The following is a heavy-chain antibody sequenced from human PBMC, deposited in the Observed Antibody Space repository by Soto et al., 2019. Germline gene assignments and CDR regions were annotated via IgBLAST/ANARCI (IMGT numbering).Heavy chain of an antibody. V-gene: IGHV4-4*07. J-gene: IGHJ6*02. CDR3: ARDNIVSKGYGMDV. CDR1: GASISNAY. Sequence: QMQLQESGPGLVKPSETLSLTCTVSGASISNAYWSWIRQAAGERLEWIGRIHSSGTFNYNPSLKSRVSISRDTSKNQISLKLSSVTAADTAVYYCARDNIVSKGYGMDVWGQGTTVTVSS. CDR2: IHSSGTF. D-gene: IGHD5-12*01.